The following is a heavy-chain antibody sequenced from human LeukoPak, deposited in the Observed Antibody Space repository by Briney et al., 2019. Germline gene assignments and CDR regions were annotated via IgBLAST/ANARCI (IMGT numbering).Heavy chain of an antibody. Sequence: NSGESLKISCKGSGYSFTSYWIGWVRQMPGKGLEWMGIIYPGDSDTRYSPSFQGQVTISADKSISTAYLQWSSLKASDTAMYYCARQPMVYGSGSTDDYWGQGTLVTVSS. CDR2: IYPGDSDT. V-gene: IGHV5-51*01. J-gene: IGHJ4*02. CDR1: GYSFTSYW. CDR3: ARQPMVYGSGSTDDY. D-gene: IGHD3-10*01.